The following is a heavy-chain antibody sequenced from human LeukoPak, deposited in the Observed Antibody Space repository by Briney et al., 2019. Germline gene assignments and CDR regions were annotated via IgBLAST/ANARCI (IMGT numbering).Heavy chain of an antibody. J-gene: IGHJ4*02. Sequence: SETLSLTCTVSGGSISSSSYYWGWIRQPPGKGLEWIGSIYYSGSTYYNPSLKSRVTISVDTSKNQFSLKLSSVTAADTAVYYCASRTAVAAQFDYWGQGTLVTVSS. D-gene: IGHD6-19*01. CDR2: IYYSGST. CDR3: ASRTAVAAQFDY. V-gene: IGHV4-39*01. CDR1: GGSISSSSYY.